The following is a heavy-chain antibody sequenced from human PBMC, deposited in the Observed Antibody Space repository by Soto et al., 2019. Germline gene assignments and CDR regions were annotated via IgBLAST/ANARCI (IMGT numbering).Heavy chain of an antibody. V-gene: IGHV3-21*06. CDR2: ISSSDRYI. Sequence: GGSLRLSCAASGFNFSTYTMNWVRQAPGKGLEWVSSISSSDRYIYYADSVKGRFTISRDDAKNSLYLQMNSLRAEDTAVYYCARDRCSGGSCYRTYAFDIWGQGTLVTVSS. J-gene: IGHJ3*02. CDR1: GFNFSTYT. CDR3: ARDRCSGGSCYRTYAFDI. D-gene: IGHD2-15*01.